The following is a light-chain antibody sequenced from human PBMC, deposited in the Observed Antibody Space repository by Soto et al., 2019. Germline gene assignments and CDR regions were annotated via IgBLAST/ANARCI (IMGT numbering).Light chain of an antibody. CDR2: AAS. J-gene: IGKJ5*01. CDR1: QPIGNS. V-gene: IGKV1-39*01. Sequence: DVQMTQSPSSLSASVGDRVTIAGRASQPIGNSLNLYQQKPGEAPKVLIFAASSLRSGGPSRFSGSGYGTDCTLTISDLHPEYSATYYCPQTHAVRRTLGKVKGL. CDR3: PQTHAVRRT.